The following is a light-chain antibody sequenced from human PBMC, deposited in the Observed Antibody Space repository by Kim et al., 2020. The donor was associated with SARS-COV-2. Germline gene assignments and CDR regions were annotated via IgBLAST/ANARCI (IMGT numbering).Light chain of an antibody. J-gene: IGKJ4*01. Sequence: EIVMTQSPATLSVSPGERATLSCRASQSVSSNLAWYQQNPGQAPGLLIYGASTRATGIPARFSGSGSGTEFTLTISSLQSEDFAVYYCQQSNNWPLTFGGGTKVDIK. V-gene: IGKV3-15*01. CDR2: GAS. CDR3: QQSNNWPLT. CDR1: QSVSSN.